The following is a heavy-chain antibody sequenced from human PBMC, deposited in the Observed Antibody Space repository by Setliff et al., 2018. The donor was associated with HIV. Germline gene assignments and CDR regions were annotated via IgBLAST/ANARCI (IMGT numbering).Heavy chain of an antibody. Sequence: PSETLSLTCSVSGNSISSSSHYWGWIRQPPGKGLEWIGSVYHSGSIHYNPSLKSRVTISVDTSKNQFSLKLTSVTAADTAVYYCARFVFGSGYYFDYWGQGTLVTVSS. V-gene: IGHV4-39*01. D-gene: IGHD3-22*01. CDR3: ARFVFGSGYYFDY. CDR2: VYHSGSI. CDR1: GNSISSSSHY. J-gene: IGHJ4*02.